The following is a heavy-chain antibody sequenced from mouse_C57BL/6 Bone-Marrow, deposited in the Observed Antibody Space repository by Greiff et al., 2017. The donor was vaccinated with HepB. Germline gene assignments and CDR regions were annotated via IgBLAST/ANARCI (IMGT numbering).Heavy chain of an antibody. D-gene: IGHD1-1*01. CDR3: TTHYGSSYLFAY. J-gene: IGHJ3*01. V-gene: IGHV14-4*01. Sequence: SGAELVRPGASVKLSCTASGFNINDDYMHWVKQRPEQGLEWIGWIDPENGDTEYASKFQGKATITADTSSNTAYLQLSSLTSEDTAVYYCTTHYGSSYLFAYWGQGTLVTVSA. CDR2: IDPENGDT. CDR1: GFNINDDY.